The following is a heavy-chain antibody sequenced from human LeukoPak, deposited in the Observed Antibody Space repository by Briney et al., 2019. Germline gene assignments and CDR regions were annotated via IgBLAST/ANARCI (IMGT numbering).Heavy chain of an antibody. CDR1: GGSFSGYY. CDR3: ARFTTYATVTTDWFDP. J-gene: IGHJ5*02. Sequence: SETLSLTCAVYGGSFSGYYWSWIRQPPGKGLEWIGGINHSGSTNYNPSLKSRVTISVDTSKNQFSLKLSSVTAADTAVYYCARFTTYATVTTDWFDPWGQGTLVTVSP. CDR2: INHSGST. D-gene: IGHD4-17*01. V-gene: IGHV4-34*01.